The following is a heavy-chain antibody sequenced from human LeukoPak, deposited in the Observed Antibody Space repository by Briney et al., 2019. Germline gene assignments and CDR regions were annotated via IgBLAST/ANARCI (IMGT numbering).Heavy chain of an antibody. Sequence: PGGSLRLSCAASGFTFSSYEMNWLRQAPGKGLEWVSSISSGSNYIYYADSVKGRFTISRDNAKNSLDLQMNSLRAEDTAVYYCAREIIAAAVYDAFDIWGQGTMVTVSS. D-gene: IGHD6-25*01. J-gene: IGHJ3*02. CDR3: AREIIAAAVYDAFDI. CDR2: ISSGSNYI. V-gene: IGHV3-21*01. CDR1: GFTFSSYE.